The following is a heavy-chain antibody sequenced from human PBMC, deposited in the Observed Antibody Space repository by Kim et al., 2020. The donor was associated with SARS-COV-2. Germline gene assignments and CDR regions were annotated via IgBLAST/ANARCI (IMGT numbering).Heavy chain of an antibody. D-gene: IGHD1-26*01. CDR1: GYTLTELS. Sequence: ASVKVSCKVSGYTLTELSMHWVRQAPGKGLEWMGGFDPEDGETIYAQKFQGRVTMTEDTSTDTAYMELSSLRSEDTAVYYCATSAPVGPPNWLDPWGQGTLVTVSS. CDR2: FDPEDGET. J-gene: IGHJ5*02. V-gene: IGHV1-24*01. CDR3: ATSAPVGPPNWLDP.